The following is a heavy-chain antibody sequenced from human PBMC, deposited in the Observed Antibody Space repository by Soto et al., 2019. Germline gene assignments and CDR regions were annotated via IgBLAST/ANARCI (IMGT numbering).Heavy chain of an antibody. CDR2: IIPVFGRP. D-gene: IGHD5-12*01. J-gene: IGHJ1*01. CDR1: GGTFSSFG. Sequence: SVKVSCKASGGTFSSFGISWVRQAPGQGLEWTGGIIPVFGRPNYAQRFRGRLTITADESTNTCYMELIDLESEDTAVYYCAREGSGYNFWGQGTQVTVSS. V-gene: IGHV1-69*13. CDR3: AREGSGYNF.